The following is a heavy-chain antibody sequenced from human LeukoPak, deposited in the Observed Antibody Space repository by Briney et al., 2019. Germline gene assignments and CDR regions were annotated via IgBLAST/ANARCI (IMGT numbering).Heavy chain of an antibody. CDR3: ARDLQGLPDY. D-gene: IGHD6-19*01. CDR1: GFALNNHA. Sequence: PGRALRLSCGAAGFALNNHAMHGGRQAPGKGLEWVAVISYHGGDKYYADSVKGRFTISRDNSKNTLDLQMNSLGGEDTAVYYCARDLQGLPDYWGQGTLVTVSS. CDR2: ISYHGGDK. V-gene: IGHV3-30*04. J-gene: IGHJ4*02.